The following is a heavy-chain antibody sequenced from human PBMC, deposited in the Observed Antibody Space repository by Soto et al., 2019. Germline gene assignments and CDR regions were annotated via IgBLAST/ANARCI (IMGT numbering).Heavy chain of an antibody. D-gene: IGHD1-26*01. CDR1: GFTFSCYA. J-gene: IGHJ4*02. V-gene: IGHV3-23*01. CDR2: ISGSGGST. CDR3: ARRGSGSYYDY. Sequence: EVQLLESGGGLVQPGGSLRLSCAASGFTFSCYAMRWVRQAPVKGLEWVSAISGSGGSTYYADSVKGRFTISRDNSKNTLYLQMTSLRAEDTAVYYCARRGSGSYYDYWGQGTLVTVSS.